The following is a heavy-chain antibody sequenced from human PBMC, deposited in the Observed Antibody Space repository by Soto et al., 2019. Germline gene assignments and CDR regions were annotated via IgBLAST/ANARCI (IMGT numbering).Heavy chain of an antibody. J-gene: IGHJ4*02. CDR3: ARCGGYCYEDY. V-gene: IGHV1-18*01. Sequence: QVQLVQSGAELKKPGASVKVYCKASGYAFTSFGISWVRQAPGQGLEWMGWISASNGNTNFAEILQGRVTMTTDTSTSTAYMELRSLRSDDTAVYYCARCGGYCYEDYWGQGTLVTVSS. CDR1: GYAFTSFG. D-gene: IGHD2-21*02. CDR2: ISASNGNT.